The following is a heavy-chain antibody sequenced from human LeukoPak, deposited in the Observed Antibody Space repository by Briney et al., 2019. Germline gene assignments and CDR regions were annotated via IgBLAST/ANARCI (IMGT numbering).Heavy chain of an antibody. CDR2: INPSGGST. J-gene: IGHJ4*02. CDR3: ARVEYDSSGYYYFDY. Sequence: ASVKVSCKVSGGTFSSYAISWVRQAPGQGLEWMGIINPSGGSTSYAQKFQGRVTMTRDTSTSTVYMELSSLRSEDTAVYYCARVEYDSSGYYYFDYWGQGTLVTVSS. V-gene: IGHV1-46*01. CDR1: GGTFSSYA. D-gene: IGHD3-22*01.